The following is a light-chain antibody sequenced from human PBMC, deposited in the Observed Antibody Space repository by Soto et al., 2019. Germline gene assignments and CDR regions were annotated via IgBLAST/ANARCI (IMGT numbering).Light chain of an antibody. CDR2: LNSDGSH. J-gene: IGLJ2*01. CDR3: QTVVTGAHVV. Sequence: QSVLTQSPSASASLGASVKLTCTLSSGHSSYAIAWHQQQPEKGPRYLMKLNSDGSHSKGDGIPDRFSGSSSGAERYLAISSLQSEDEADYYCQTVVTGAHVVFGGGTKLTVL. V-gene: IGLV4-69*01. CDR1: SGHSSYA.